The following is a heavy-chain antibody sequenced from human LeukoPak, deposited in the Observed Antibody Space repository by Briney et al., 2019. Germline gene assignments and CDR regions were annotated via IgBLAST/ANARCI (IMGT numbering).Heavy chain of an antibody. CDR3: ARDYYGSGSSLEGFDY. J-gene: IGHJ4*02. CDR1: GGTFSSYA. V-gene: IGHV1-69*13. Sequence: SVKVSCKASGGTFSSYAISWVRQAPGQGLEWMGGIIPIFGTANYARKFQGRVTITADESTSTAYMELSSLRSEDTAVYYCARDYYGSGSSLEGFDYWGQGTLVTVSS. D-gene: IGHD3-10*01. CDR2: IIPIFGTA.